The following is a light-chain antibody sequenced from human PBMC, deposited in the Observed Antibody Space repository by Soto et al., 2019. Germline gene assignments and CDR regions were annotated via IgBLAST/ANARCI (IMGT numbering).Light chain of an antibody. Sequence: DIQMTQSPSTLSASVGDRVTITCRAGRSVSSWLAWYQQKTGKAPKLLIYKASTLESGVPSRFSGSGSGTEFNLTISSLQPDDFATYYCQQYGNYWTFGQGTTVEI. J-gene: IGKJ1*01. CDR3: QQYGNYWT. V-gene: IGKV1-5*03. CDR1: RSVSSW. CDR2: KAS.